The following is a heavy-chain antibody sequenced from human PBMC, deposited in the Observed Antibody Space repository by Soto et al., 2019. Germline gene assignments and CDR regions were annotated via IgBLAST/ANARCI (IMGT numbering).Heavy chain of an antibody. D-gene: IGHD3-22*01. CDR2: IKQDGSEK. J-gene: IGHJ3*02. CDR3: ARERYYYDSSGYEAPDAFDI. Sequence: PGGSLRLSCAASGFTFSSYWMSWVRQAPGKGLEWVANIKQDGSEKYYVDSVKGRFTISRDNAKNSLYLQMNSLRAEDTAVYYCARERYYYDSSGYEAPDAFDIWGQGTMVTVSS. V-gene: IGHV3-7*01. CDR1: GFTFSSYW.